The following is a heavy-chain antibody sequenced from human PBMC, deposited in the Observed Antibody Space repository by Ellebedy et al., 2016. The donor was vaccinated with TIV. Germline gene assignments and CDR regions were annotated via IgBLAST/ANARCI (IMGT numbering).Heavy chain of an antibody. CDR2: INSDGRST. CDR3: ARGHSGTYGFFDP. CDR1: GITFSSSW. Sequence: GGSLRLXCVASGITFSSSWMHWVRQTPGKGLVWVSRINSDGRSTSYADSVKGRFTISRDNAKNTVYLQMNSLRVEDTAVYYCARGHSGTYGFFDPWGQGTLVTTSS. D-gene: IGHD1-26*01. V-gene: IGHV3-74*01. J-gene: IGHJ5*02.